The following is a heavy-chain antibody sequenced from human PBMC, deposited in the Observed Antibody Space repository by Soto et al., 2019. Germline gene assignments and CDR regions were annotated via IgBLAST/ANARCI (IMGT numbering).Heavy chain of an antibody. CDR1: GFSLSTSGVG. D-gene: IGHD3-3*01. CDR3: AHRPDYDFWSGYLSDYFDY. V-gene: IGHV2-5*02. CDR2: IYWDDDK. Sequence: QITLKESGPTLVKPTQTLTLTCTFSGFSLSTSGVGVGWIRQPPGKALEWLALIYWDDDKRYSPSLKSRLTITKDTXXNXVXXTMTNMDPVDTATYYCAHRPDYDFWSGYLSDYFDYWGQGTLVTVSS. J-gene: IGHJ4*02.